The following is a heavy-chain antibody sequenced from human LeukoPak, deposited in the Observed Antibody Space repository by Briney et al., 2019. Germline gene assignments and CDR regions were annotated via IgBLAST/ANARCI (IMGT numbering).Heavy chain of an antibody. J-gene: IGHJ6*02. D-gene: IGHD6-13*01. CDR1: GDSVRSYY. V-gene: IGHV4-59*02. CDR2: INDRGST. Sequence: SETLSLTCTVSGDSVRSYYWSWIRQPPGQGLEWLGHINDRGSTNYNPSLQGRVTISIDTSKNQFSLKVNSVTAADTAVYYCVRDSRYGSGWFEDGLDFWGQGPRSPSP. CDR3: VRDSRYGSGWFEDGLDF.